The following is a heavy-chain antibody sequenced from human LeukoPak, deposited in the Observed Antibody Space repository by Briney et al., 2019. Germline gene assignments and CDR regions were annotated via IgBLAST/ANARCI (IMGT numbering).Heavy chain of an antibody. Sequence: SETLSLNCTVSGASVSGSAYYWGWIRQPPGKGLEWIGNIYYSGSTYYNESLESRVTISIDTSKNQFSLKLNSVTAADTAMYYCAKSGGYGLIDYWGQGTLVTVSS. D-gene: IGHD1-26*01. J-gene: IGHJ4*02. CDR2: IYYSGST. CDR1: GASVSGSAYY. V-gene: IGHV4-39*01. CDR3: AKSGGYGLIDY.